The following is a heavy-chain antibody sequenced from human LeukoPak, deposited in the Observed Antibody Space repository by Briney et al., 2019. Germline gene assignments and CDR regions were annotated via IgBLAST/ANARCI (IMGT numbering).Heavy chain of an antibody. V-gene: IGHV3-23*01. CDR1: GFTFSSYA. CDR2: ISGSGGST. CDR3: AKDQQKYYYDSSGYYYFDY. Sequence: GGSLRLSCAASGFTFSSYALSWVRQAPGKGLEWVSAISGSGGSTYYADSVKGRFTISRDNSKNTLYLRMNSLRAEDTAVYYCAKDQQKYYYDSSGYYYFDYWGQGTLVTVSS. D-gene: IGHD3-22*01. J-gene: IGHJ4*02.